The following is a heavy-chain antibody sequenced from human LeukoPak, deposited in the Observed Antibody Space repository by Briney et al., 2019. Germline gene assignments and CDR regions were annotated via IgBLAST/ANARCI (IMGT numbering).Heavy chain of an antibody. D-gene: IGHD1-14*01. V-gene: IGHV4-59*08. J-gene: IGHJ4*02. Sequence: SETLSLTCTVSGGSISSYFWSWIRQPPGKGLEWIGYIYHSGSTTYNPSLKSRVTISVDTSKNQFFLKMGSVTAADTAVYYCARLIGSSTVADYWGQGTLVTVSS. CDR1: GGSISSYF. CDR3: ARLIGSSTVADY. CDR2: IYHSGST.